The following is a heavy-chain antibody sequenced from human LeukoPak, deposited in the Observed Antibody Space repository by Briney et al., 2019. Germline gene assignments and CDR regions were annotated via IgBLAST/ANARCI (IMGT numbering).Heavy chain of an antibody. V-gene: IGHV1-69*13. D-gene: IGHD3-10*01. J-gene: IGHJ4*02. Sequence: SVKLSCKASGGTFSSYGITWVRQAPRQGLEWMGRIIPIFGTTNYAQKFQGRVTITAAESTSTAYMELSSLRSDDTAIYYCARAYYYDSGKYPFDYWGQGTLVTVSS. CDR3: ARAYYYDSGKYPFDY. CDR1: GGTFSSYG. CDR2: IIPIFGTT.